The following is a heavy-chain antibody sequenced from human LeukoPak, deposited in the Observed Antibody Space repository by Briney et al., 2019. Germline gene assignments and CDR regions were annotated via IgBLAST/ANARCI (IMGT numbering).Heavy chain of an antibody. CDR2: IYPGDSDT. CDR1: GYTFHSYW. Sequence: GESLKISCKGSGYTFHSYWIAWVRQMPGKGLEWMGIIYPGDSDTRYSPSFQGQVTISADKSISTAYLQWSSLKASDTAMYYCARVERGYSYGQSNWGQGTLVTVSS. CDR3: ARVERGYSYGQSN. J-gene: IGHJ4*02. D-gene: IGHD5-18*01. V-gene: IGHV5-51*01.